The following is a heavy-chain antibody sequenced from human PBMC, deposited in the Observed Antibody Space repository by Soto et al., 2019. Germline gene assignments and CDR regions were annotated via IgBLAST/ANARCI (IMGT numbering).Heavy chain of an antibody. J-gene: IGHJ5*02. Sequence: ASETLSLTCAVYGGSFSGYYLSWIRQPPGKGLEWIGEINHSGSTNYNPSLKSRVTISVDTSKNQFSLKLSSVTAADTAVYYCARTQKSNWFDPWGQGTLVTVYS. V-gene: IGHV4-34*01. CDR1: GGSFSGYY. CDR2: INHSGST. CDR3: ARTQKSNWFDP.